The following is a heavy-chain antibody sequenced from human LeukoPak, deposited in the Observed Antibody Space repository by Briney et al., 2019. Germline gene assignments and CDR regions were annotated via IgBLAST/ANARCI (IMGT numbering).Heavy chain of an antibody. J-gene: IGHJ6*02. CDR1: GGTFSSYA. D-gene: IGHD3-9*01. Sequence: ASVKVSCKASGGTFSSYAISWVRQAPGQGLEWMGRIIPIFGIANYAQKFQGRVTITADKSTSTAYMELSSLRSEDTAVYYCARGAPPYYDIPQGMDVWGQGTTVTVSS. CDR2: IIPIFGIA. CDR3: ARGAPPYYDIPQGMDV. V-gene: IGHV1-69*04.